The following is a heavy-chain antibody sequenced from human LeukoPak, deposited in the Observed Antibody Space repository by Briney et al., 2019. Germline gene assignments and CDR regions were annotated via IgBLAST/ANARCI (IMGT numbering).Heavy chain of an antibody. J-gene: IGHJ4*02. CDR3: AGGTGWLIDF. CDR2: IKQDGSEE. V-gene: IGHV3-7*01. D-gene: IGHD6-19*01. Sequence: GGSLRLSCAASGLTFRSYWMNWVSQAPGKGLEWVTNIKQDGSEEHYVDSVKGRFTISRDNAKNSVYLQMNSLRAEDTAVYYCAGGTGWLIDFWGQGALVTVSS. CDR1: GLTFRSYW.